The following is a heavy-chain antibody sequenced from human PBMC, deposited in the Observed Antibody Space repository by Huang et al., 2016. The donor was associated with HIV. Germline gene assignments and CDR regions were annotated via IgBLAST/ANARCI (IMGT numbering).Heavy chain of an antibody. CDR2: ISGNGGST. J-gene: IGHJ4*02. D-gene: IGHD3-10*01. Sequence: EVQLLESGGGLVQPGGTLRLSCAASGFTFNNYAMNWVGKARVKVLEWVSTISGNGGSTYYADSVKGRFTISRDNSKNTLYLHMNSLRVEDTAVYYCAKGIKSSGSYYFDYWGQGTLVTVSS. V-gene: IGHV3-23*01. CDR1: GFTFNNYA. CDR3: AKGIKSSGSYYFDY.